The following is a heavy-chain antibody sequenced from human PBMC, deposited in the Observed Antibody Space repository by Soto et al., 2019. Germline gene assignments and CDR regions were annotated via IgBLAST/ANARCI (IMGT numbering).Heavy chain of an antibody. CDR2: INPSTSST. J-gene: IGHJ3*02. D-gene: IGHD2-15*01. V-gene: IGHV1-46*01. Sequence: ASVKVSCKASGYTFTSYYLHWVRQAPGQGLEWLGIINPSTSSTNYAQKFQGRVTVIRDTSTSTVYVELSSLRSEDTAVYYCARGLLKDAFDIWGQGTMVTVS. CDR1: GYTFTSYY. CDR3: ARGLLKDAFDI.